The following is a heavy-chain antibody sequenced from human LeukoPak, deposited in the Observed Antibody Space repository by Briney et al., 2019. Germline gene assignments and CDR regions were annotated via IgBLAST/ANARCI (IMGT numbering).Heavy chain of an antibody. J-gene: IGHJ4*02. CDR1: GFTFSSYS. CDR2: ISGSGGST. V-gene: IGHV3-23*01. CDR3: AKFLPTHIVVANYYFDY. Sequence: PGGSLRLSCAASGFTFSSYSMNWVRQAPGKGLEWVSAISGSGGSTYYADSVKGRFTISRDNSKNTLHLQMNSLRAEDTAVYYCAKFLPTHIVVANYYFDYWGQETLVTVSS. D-gene: IGHD2-21*01.